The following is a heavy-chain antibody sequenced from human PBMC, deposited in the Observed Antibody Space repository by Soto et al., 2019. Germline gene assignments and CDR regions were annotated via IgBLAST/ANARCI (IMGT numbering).Heavy chain of an antibody. D-gene: IGHD3-22*01. V-gene: IGHV3-30-3*01. J-gene: IGHJ4*02. CDR1: GFTVSSYG. Sequence: QVQLVESGGGVVQPGRSLRLSCEASGFTVSSYGLHWVRQAPGKGLEWLACISYDGSDKFYADSVKGRFTISRDSSKNTLYLQMNSLRAEDTAVYYCARVLGGYPNFDFWVQGTLVTVSS. CDR3: ARVLGGYPNFDF. CDR2: ISYDGSDK.